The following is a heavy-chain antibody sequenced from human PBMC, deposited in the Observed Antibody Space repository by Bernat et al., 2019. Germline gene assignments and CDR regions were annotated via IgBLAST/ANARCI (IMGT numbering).Heavy chain of an antibody. Sequence: QVQLVQSGAEVKKPGASVKVSCKASGYTFTSYAMHWVRQAPGQRLEWMGWINAGNGNTKYSQKFQGRVTITRDTSASTAYMELSSLRSEDTAVYYCARDNTYDTGTYSGYDWFDYWGQGTMVTVSS. V-gene: IGHV1-3*01. CDR1: GYTFTSYA. J-gene: IGHJ4*02. D-gene: IGHD5-12*01. CDR3: ARDNTYDTGTYSGYDWFDY. CDR2: INAGNGNT.